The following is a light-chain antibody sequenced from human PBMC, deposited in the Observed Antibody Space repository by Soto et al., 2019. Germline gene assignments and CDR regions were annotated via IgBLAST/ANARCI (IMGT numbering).Light chain of an antibody. J-gene: IGLJ3*02. CDR3: SLVVGSNLWV. Sequence: QSALTQSPSASGSPGQSVTISCTGTSSDVGNYKYVSWYQQHPGKAPKLMIYEVSKRPSGVPDRFSGSKSGNTASLTVSGLQVEDEADYDCSLVVGSNLWVFGGRIKLTVL. CDR1: SSDVGNYKY. V-gene: IGLV2-8*01. CDR2: EVS.